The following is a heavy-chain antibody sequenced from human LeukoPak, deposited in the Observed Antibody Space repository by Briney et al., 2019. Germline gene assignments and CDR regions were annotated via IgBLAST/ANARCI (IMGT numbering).Heavy chain of an antibody. J-gene: IGHJ6*02. D-gene: IGHD5-18*01. CDR1: GGSISSYY. V-gene: IGHV4-59*08. CDR3: ARGYGYSVYGMDV. CDR2: IYYSGST. Sequence: SKTLSLTCTVSGGSISSYYWSWIRQAPGKGLEWIGYIYYSGSTNYNPSLKSRVTISVDTSKNQFSLKLSSVTAADTAVCYCARGYGYSVYGMDVWGQGTTVTVSS.